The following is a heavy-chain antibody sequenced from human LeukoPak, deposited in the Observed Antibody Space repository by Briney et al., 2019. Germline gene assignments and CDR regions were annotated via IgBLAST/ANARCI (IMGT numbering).Heavy chain of an antibody. CDR1: GGSLRSDY. Sequence: SETLSLTCTVSGGSLRSDYWSWIRQPPGRGLEWIGYVYYTGSTDYNPSLKSRVTISLVTSKNQFSLKLRSVTAADTAVYYCATHTGTYHSFDSWGQGTLVTVSS. J-gene: IGHJ4*02. V-gene: IGHV4-59*08. CDR2: VYYTGST. CDR3: ATHTGTYHSFDS. D-gene: IGHD1-26*01.